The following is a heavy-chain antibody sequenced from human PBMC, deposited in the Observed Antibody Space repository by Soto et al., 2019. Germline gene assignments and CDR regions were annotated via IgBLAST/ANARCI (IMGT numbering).Heavy chain of an antibody. Sequence: QVQLQESGPGLVKPSQTLSLTCTVSGGSISRGDYYWSWIRQPPGKGLEWIGYIYYSGSTYYNPSLKSRVTISVDTAKTQFSLKLSSVTAADTAVYYCARVGGYYSLEVDYWGQGNLVTVSS. D-gene: IGHD3-22*01. J-gene: IGHJ4*02. CDR1: GGSISRGDYY. CDR2: IYYSGST. CDR3: ARVGGYYSLEVDY. V-gene: IGHV4-30-4*01.